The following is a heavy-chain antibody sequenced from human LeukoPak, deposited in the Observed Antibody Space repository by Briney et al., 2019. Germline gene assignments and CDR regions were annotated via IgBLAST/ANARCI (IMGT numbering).Heavy chain of an antibody. CDR1: GFTFSDYA. V-gene: IGHV3-23*01. D-gene: IGHD1-14*01. Sequence: GGSLRLSCAASGFTFSDYAMSWVRQAPGTGLEWVSTISSSGGTTYYADSVKGRFTISRDNSKNTLYLQMNSLRPEDTAVYYCAKLHNLNCDYWGLGTLATVSS. CDR3: AKLHNLNCDY. J-gene: IGHJ4*02. CDR2: ISSSGGTT.